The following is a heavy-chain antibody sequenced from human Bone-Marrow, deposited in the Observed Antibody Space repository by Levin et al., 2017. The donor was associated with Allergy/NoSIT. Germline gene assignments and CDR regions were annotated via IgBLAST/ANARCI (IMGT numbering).Heavy chain of an antibody. D-gene: IGHD3-22*01. Sequence: LTCAASGFSVSTNFMNWVRHTPGKGLEWVALIYSSGTTDYADSVKGRFTISRDDSRNTVYLQMNSLRAEDTAVYYCARDSGLLLPFDYWGQGTLVTVSS. J-gene: IGHJ4*02. CDR3: ARDSGLLLPFDY. V-gene: IGHV3-66*01. CDR2: IYSSGTT. CDR1: GFSVSTNF.